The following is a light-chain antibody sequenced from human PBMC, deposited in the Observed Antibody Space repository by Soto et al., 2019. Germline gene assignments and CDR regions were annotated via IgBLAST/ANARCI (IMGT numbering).Light chain of an antibody. Sequence: DIHIPQSPPTLSTSVADIVTLTCRASQSISSWLGWYQQKPGKAPNLLIYKASTLKSGVPSRFSGSAYGTDFNLTISRLQTEDFATYYCQQFNNYLITFGQGTRLEIK. V-gene: IGKV1-5*03. CDR3: QQFNNYLIT. CDR1: QSISSW. J-gene: IGKJ5*01. CDR2: KAS.